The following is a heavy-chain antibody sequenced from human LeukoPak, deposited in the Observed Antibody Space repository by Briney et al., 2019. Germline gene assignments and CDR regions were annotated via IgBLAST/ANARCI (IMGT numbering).Heavy chain of an antibody. CDR3: AKDWRRIVVVGPITRHGNYMDV. D-gene: IGHD2-15*01. CDR1: GFTFSSYV. CDR2: ISYDGSNE. Sequence: GRSLRLSCAASGFTFSSYVMHWVRQAPGKGLEWVAIISYDGSNEYFADSLKGRFTISRDNSKNTLYLQMNSLRPEDTAVYYCAKDWRRIVVVGPITRHGNYMDVWGKGTTVTISS. V-gene: IGHV3-30*04. J-gene: IGHJ6*03.